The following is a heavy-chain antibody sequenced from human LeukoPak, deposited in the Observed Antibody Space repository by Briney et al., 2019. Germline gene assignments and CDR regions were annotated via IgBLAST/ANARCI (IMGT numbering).Heavy chain of an antibody. CDR3: ARRFDP. V-gene: IGHV4-34*01. CDR1: GGSFSGYY. J-gene: IGHJ5*02. Sequence: SETLSLTCAVYGGSFSGYYWSWIRQPPGKGLEWIGEINHSGSTNYNPSLKSRVTISVDTSKNQFSLKLSSVTAADTAVYYCARRFDPWGQGTLVTVSS. CDR2: INHSGST.